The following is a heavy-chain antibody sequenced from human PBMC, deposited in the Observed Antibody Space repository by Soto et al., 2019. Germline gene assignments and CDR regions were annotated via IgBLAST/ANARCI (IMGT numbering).Heavy chain of an antibody. CDR3: AGALENPYFYYGLNV. Sequence: PGGSLRLSCAASGFSFSSYVMEWVRLAPGKGLEWVAATTYDGVIKHYVDSVKGRFTISRDNSKNTLYLQMNSLRVEDTATYYCAGALENPYFYYGLNVWGQGTTVTV. D-gene: IGHD1-1*01. CDR2: TTYDGVIK. CDR1: GFSFSSYV. V-gene: IGHV3-30*03. J-gene: IGHJ6*02.